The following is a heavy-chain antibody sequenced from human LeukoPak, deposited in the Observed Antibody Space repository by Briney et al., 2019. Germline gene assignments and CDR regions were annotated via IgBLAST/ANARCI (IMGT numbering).Heavy chain of an antibody. CDR2: ISDYSGNT. V-gene: IGHV1-18*01. Sequence: ASVKVSCKASGYTFSTYGISWVRQAPGQGPEWMGWISDYSGNTNYAQNPKGRVTLTTDTSTSTAYMELRSLKSDDTAIYYCARDRRQYDFWNGYPDNWGQGTLVTVSS. CDR1: GYTFSTYG. CDR3: ARDRRQYDFWNGYPDN. J-gene: IGHJ4*02. D-gene: IGHD3-3*01.